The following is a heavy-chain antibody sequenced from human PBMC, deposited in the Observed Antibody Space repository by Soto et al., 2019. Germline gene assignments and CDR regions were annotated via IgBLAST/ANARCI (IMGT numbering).Heavy chain of an antibody. V-gene: IGHV1-2*02. Sequence: ASVKVSCKASGYTFTGYYMHWVRQAPGQGLEWMGWINPNSGGTNYAQKFQGRVTMTRDTSISTAYMELSRLRSDDTAVYYCARADYSNYDMVFYYYYGMDVWGQGTTVTVSS. CDR3: ARADYSNYDMVFYYYYGMDV. CDR2: INPNSGGT. D-gene: IGHD4-4*01. CDR1: GYTFTGYY. J-gene: IGHJ6*02.